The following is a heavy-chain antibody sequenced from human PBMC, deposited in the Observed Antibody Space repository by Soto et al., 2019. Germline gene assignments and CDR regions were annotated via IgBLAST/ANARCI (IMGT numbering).Heavy chain of an antibody. CDR3: ARQTGGFGYYFDY. Sequence: QLQLQESGPGLVKPSETLSLTCTVSGGSISSSSYYWGWIRNPPGKELEWIGAIYHSGSTYYHPSLKSRVTISVDTSKNQFSLRLTSLTAADTAVYFCARQTGGFGYYFDYWGQGTLVTVSS. CDR2: IYHSGST. J-gene: IGHJ4*02. V-gene: IGHV4-39*01. D-gene: IGHD3-16*01. CDR1: GGSISSSSYY.